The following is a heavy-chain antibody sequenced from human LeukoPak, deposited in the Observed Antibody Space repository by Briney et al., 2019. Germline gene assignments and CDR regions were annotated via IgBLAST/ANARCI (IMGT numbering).Heavy chain of an antibody. CDR1: GFTFSRSG. Sequence: GRSPRLSCAASGFTFSRSGIHWVRQAPGRGLEWVAVISYDERDEYYADSVKGRFTISRDNSKNTLYLQMNSLRAEDTAVYYCARDGSGMFDYWGQGTLVTVSS. V-gene: IGHV3-30*03. CDR3: ARDGSGMFDY. CDR2: ISYDERDE. D-gene: IGHD3-10*01. J-gene: IGHJ4*02.